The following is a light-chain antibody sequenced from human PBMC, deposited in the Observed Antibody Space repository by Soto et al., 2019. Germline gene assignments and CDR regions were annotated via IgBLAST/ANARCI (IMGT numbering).Light chain of an antibody. CDR1: QSITSY. CDR3: QLRTRWPLLCT. CDR2: DAS. Sequence: EIALTQSPATLSLSPGERATLSCRASQSITSYLAWYQQKPGQAPRLLIHDASKRATGVPARFSVSGSETDVTLTISSLEPEDFAVYYCQLRTRWPLLCTFGPGTKVDI. J-gene: IGKJ3*01. V-gene: IGKV3-11*01.